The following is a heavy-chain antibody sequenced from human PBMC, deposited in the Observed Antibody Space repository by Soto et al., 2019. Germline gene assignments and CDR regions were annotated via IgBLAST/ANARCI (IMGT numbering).Heavy chain of an antibody. CDR2: VLPIFERS. CDR1: GGPRTGFS. Sequence: QVQLVQSGAEVKRPGSSVKLSCRASGGPRTGFSFSWVRQAPGQGLEWVGGVLPIFERSNYAPGFQGRVTITADESTDTGYMERTTLSVEDTAMYYCVRGYYDSVWANWGQGTLITVSS. D-gene: IGHD3-22*01. V-gene: IGHV1-69*01. J-gene: IGHJ4*02. CDR3: VRGYYDSVWAN.